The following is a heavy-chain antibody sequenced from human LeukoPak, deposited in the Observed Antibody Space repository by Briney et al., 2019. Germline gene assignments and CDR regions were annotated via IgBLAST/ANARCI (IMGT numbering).Heavy chain of an antibody. J-gene: IGHJ4*02. V-gene: IGHV3-23*01. CDR3: SKGAAHYGTDY. D-gene: IGHD3-16*01. CDR2: FSGSGDST. Sequence: GGSLRLSCAASGFTFTSYAMSWVRQAPGKGLEWVSGFSGSGDSTHYADSVKGRFTISRDNSENTLYLQMNSLRAEDSAVYYCSKGAAHYGTDYWGQGALVTVSS. CDR1: GFTFTSYA.